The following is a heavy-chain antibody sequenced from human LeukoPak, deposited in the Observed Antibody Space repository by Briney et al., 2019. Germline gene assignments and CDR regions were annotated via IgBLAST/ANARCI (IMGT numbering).Heavy chain of an antibody. J-gene: IGHJ4*02. CDR3: ARCLGGGGSHGPFDY. CDR1: GFTFSSYG. Sequence: GGSLRLSCAASGFTFSSYGIHWVRQAPGKGLEWVAVIWYDGSNKDYADSVKGRFTISRDNSKNTLCLQMNSLRAEDTAVYYCARCLGGGGSHGPFDYWGQGTLVTVSS. CDR2: IWYDGSNK. D-gene: IGHD5-18*01. V-gene: IGHV3-33*01.